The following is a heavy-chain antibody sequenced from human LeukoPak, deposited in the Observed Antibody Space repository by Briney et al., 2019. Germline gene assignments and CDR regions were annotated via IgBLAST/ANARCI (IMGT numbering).Heavy chain of an antibody. J-gene: IGHJ3*02. D-gene: IGHD1-1*01. Sequence: SETLSLTCAVYGGSFSGYYWSSVRQPPGKGLEWIGEINHSGSTNYNPSLKSRVTISVGTTKNQFSLKLSSVTAADTAVYYCARGTLERRVRHDAFDIWGQGTMVTASS. CDR2: INHSGST. V-gene: IGHV4-34*01. CDR1: GGSFSGYY. CDR3: ARGTLERRVRHDAFDI.